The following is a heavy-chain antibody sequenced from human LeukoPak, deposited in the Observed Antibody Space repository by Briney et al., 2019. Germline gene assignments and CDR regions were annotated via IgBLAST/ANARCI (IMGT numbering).Heavy chain of an antibody. D-gene: IGHD3-10*01. CDR2: ISTNGGST. CDR3: ARGFRYYGSGIDY. J-gene: IGHJ4*02. CDR1: GFAFSEYS. V-gene: IGHV3-64*01. Sequence: GSLRLSCAASGFAFSEYSMHWVRQAPGKGLEYVSAISTNGGSTYYATSVKGRFTISRDDPNNTLDLQMGSLRPEDVAVYYCARGFRYYGSGIDYWGQGTLVTVSS.